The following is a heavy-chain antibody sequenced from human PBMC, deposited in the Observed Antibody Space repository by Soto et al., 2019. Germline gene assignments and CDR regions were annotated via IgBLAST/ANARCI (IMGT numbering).Heavy chain of an antibody. J-gene: IGHJ3*02. Sequence: SLRLSCAVSGFTFDDYAMHWVRHAPGKGLEWVSGISWNSGSIGYADSVKGRFTISRDNAKNSQYLQMNSLRAEDTALYYCAKDIRLAAGPHHAFDIWGQGTMVTVSS. D-gene: IGHD6-13*01. CDR1: GFTFDDYA. CDR3: AKDIRLAAGPHHAFDI. CDR2: ISWNSGSI. V-gene: IGHV3-9*01.